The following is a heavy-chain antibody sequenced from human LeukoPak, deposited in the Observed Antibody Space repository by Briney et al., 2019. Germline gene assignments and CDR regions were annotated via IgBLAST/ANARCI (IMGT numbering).Heavy chain of an antibody. J-gene: IGHJ4*02. CDR1: GFTFNSSE. D-gene: IGHD2-15*01. CDR3: ARESPHCSGVSCFFDY. V-gene: IGHV3-48*03. CDR2: ITSSGRTT. Sequence: GGSLRLSCAASGFTFNSSEMNWVRHAPGKGLEWVSYITSSGRTTSYADSVKGRFTISRDNAENSLSLQMNSLRAEDTAIYYCARESPHCSGVSCFFDYWGQGTLVTVSS.